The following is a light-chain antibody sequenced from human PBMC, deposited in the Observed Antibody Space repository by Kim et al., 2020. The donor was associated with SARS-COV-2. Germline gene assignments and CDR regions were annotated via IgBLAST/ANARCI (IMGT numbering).Light chain of an antibody. CDR2: AAS. J-gene: IGKJ1*01. V-gene: IGKV3-20*01. CDR3: QQYGSSPRT. Sequence: SPGARATLSCRASQSVSSSYLAWYQQKPGQAPRLLIYAASSRATGIPDRFRGSGSGTDFTLTISRLEPEDFAVYYCQQYGSSPRTFGQGTKVDIK. CDR1: QSVSSSY.